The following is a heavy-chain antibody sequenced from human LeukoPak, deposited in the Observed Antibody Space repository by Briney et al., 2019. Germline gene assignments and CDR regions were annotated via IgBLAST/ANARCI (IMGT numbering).Heavy chain of an antibody. J-gene: IGHJ3*02. CDR2: IYYSGST. Sequence: PSETLSLTCTVSGGSISSYYWSWIRQPPGKGLEWIGYIYYSGSTNYNPSLKSRVTISVDTSKNQFSLKLSSVTAADTAVYYCARDFHGSASDIWGQGTMVTVSS. CDR3: ARDFHGSASDI. V-gene: IGHV4-59*01. D-gene: IGHD6-25*01. CDR1: GGSISSYY.